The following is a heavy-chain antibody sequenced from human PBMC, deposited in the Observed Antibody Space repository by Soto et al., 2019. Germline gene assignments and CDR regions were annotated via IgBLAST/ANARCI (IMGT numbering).Heavy chain of an antibody. J-gene: IGHJ4*02. V-gene: IGHV1-18*01. D-gene: IGHD2-15*01. Sequence: QVQLVQSGAEVKKPGASMKVSCKASGYTFTGYGISWVRQAPGQGLEWMGWISAYNGNTNYARELQGRVTMTTDTSTSTADMELRSLRSDDTAVYYCARGGYCSGGSCYSKIEYWGQGTLVTVSS. CDR1: GYTFTGYG. CDR3: ARGGYCSGGSCYSKIEY. CDR2: ISAYNGNT.